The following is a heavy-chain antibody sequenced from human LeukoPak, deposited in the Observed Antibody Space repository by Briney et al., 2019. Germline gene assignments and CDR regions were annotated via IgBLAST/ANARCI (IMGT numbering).Heavy chain of an antibody. J-gene: IGHJ4*02. CDR2: IYYSGST. CDR3: ARGNGGYVGY. Sequence: SETLSLTCTVSGGSISSYYWSWLRQPPGKGLEGIGYIYYSGSTNYNPSLKSRVTLSVATSKNQFSLKLSSVTAADTAVYYCARGNGGYVGYWGQGTLVTVSS. V-gene: IGHV4-59*01. D-gene: IGHD2-8*01. CDR1: GGSISSYY.